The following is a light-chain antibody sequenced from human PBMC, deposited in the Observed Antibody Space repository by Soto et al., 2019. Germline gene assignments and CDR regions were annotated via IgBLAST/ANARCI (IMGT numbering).Light chain of an antibody. V-gene: IGLV1-51*01. CDR1: SSNIGNNY. CDR2: DND. CDR3: GTWDSSLSAVV. J-gene: IGLJ2*01. Sequence: QSVLTQPPSVSAAPGQKVTISCSGSSSNIGNNYVSWYQQLPETAPKLLIYDNDNRPSGIPDRFSDSKSGTSATLGITGLQTGDEADYYCGTWDSSLSAVVFGGGTKLTV.